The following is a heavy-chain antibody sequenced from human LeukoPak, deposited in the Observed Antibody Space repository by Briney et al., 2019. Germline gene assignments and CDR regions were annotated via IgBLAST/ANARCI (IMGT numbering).Heavy chain of an antibody. D-gene: IGHD3-9*01. CDR3: ARDVRKINYYDILTGQVFNYGMDV. Sequence: PGGSLRLSCAASGFTFSSYAMHWVRQAPGKGLEWVAVISYDGSNKYYADSVKGRFTISRDNSKNTLYLQMNSLRAEDTAVYYCARDVRKINYYDILTGQVFNYGMDVWGQGTTVTVSS. CDR2: ISYDGSNK. V-gene: IGHV3-30-3*01. CDR1: GFTFSSYA. J-gene: IGHJ6*02.